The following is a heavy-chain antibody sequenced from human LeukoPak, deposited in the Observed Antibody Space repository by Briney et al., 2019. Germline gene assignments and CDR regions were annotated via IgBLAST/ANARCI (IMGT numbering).Heavy chain of an antibody. CDR2: IYHSGGT. CDR1: GYSISSGYY. CDR3: ASLLPDYYDSNGPDAFDI. D-gene: IGHD3-22*01. Sequence: SETLSLTCTVSGYSISSGYYWGWIRQPPGKGLEWIGSIYHSGGTYYNPSLKSRVTISVDTSKNQFSLKLSSVTAADTAVYYCASLLPDYYDSNGPDAFDIWGQGTMVTVSS. J-gene: IGHJ3*02. V-gene: IGHV4-38-2*02.